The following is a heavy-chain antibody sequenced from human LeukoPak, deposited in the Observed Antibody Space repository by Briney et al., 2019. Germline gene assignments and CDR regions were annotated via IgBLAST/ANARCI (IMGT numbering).Heavy chain of an antibody. Sequence: PGGSLRLSCAASGFTFSDYYLSWIRQAPGKGLEWVSYISSSDSAIYYADSVKGRFTISRDNAKNSLYLQMNSLRAEDTAVYYCARTTVLLWLGEGSYYFDYWGQGTLVTVSS. V-gene: IGHV3-11*01. CDR3: ARTTVLLWLGEGSYYFDY. CDR1: GFTFSDYY. CDR2: ISSSDSAI. D-gene: IGHD3-10*01. J-gene: IGHJ4*02.